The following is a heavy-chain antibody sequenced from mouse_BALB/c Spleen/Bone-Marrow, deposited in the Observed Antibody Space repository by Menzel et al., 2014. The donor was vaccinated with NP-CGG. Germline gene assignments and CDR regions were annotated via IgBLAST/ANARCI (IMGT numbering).Heavy chain of an antibody. J-gene: IGHJ3*01. CDR2: IWAGGST. CDR1: GFSLTSYG. CDR3: ARDLYYDYDEGFAY. D-gene: IGHD2-4*01. V-gene: IGHV2-9*02. Sequence: QVQLQQSGPGLVAPPQSLSITCTVSGFSLTSYGVHWVRQPPGKGLEWLGVIWAGGSTNYNSAPMSGLSISKDNSKSXVFLKMNRLQTDDAAMYYCARDLYYDYDEGFAYWGQGTLVTVSA.